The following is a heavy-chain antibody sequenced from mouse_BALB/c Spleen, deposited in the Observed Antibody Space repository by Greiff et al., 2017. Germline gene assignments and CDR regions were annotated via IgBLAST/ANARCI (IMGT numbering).Heavy chain of an antibody. CDR3: ARHWGKLAY. Sequence: EVQRVESGPGLVKPSQSLSLTCTVTGYSITSDYAWNWIRQFPGNKLEWMGYISYSGSTSYNPSLKSRISITRDTSKNQFFLQLNSVTTEDTATYYCARHWGKLAYWGQGTLVTVSA. V-gene: IGHV3-2*02. CDR2: ISYSGST. D-gene: IGHD4-1*01. J-gene: IGHJ3*01. CDR1: GYSITSDYA.